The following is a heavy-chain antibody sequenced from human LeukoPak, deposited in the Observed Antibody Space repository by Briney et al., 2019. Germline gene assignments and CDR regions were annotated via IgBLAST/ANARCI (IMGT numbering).Heavy chain of an antibody. CDR2: ISYDGSNK. Sequence: GGSLRLSCAASGFTFSYYYMSWIRQAPGKGLEWVAVISYDGSNKYYADSVKGRFTISRDNSKNTLYLQMNSLRAEDTAVYYCARDKVGAYYFDYWGQGTLVTVSS. CDR1: GFTFSYYY. J-gene: IGHJ4*02. V-gene: IGHV3-30-3*01. D-gene: IGHD1-26*01. CDR3: ARDKVGAYYFDY.